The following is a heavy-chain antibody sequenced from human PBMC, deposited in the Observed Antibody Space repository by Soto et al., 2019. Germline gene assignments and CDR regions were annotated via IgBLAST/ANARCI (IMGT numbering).Heavy chain of an antibody. CDR1: GFTFSSYG. V-gene: IGHV3-30*18. CDR3: AKGGSLGGGVVDY. D-gene: IGHD1-26*01. Sequence: QVQLVESGGGVVQPGRSLRLSCAASGFTFSSYGMHWVRQAPGKGLEWVAVISYDGSNKYYADSVKGRFTISRDNSKNTLYLRMNSLRAEDTAVYYCAKGGSLGGGVVDYWGQGTLVTVSS. CDR2: ISYDGSNK. J-gene: IGHJ4*02.